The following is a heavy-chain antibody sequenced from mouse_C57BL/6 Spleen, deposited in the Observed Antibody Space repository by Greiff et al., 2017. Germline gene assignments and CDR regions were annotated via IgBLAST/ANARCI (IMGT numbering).Heavy chain of an antibody. D-gene: IGHD3-2*02. J-gene: IGHJ4*01. CDR3: ARSGVTAQAPYAMDY. Sequence: VQLKESGPELVKPGASVKISCKASGYAFSSSWMNWVKQRPGKGLEWIGRIYPGDGDTNYNGKFKGKATLTADKSSSTAYMQLSSLTSEDSAVYFCARSGVTAQAPYAMDYWGQGTSVTVSS. CDR2: IYPGDGDT. V-gene: IGHV1-82*01. CDR1: GYAFSSSW.